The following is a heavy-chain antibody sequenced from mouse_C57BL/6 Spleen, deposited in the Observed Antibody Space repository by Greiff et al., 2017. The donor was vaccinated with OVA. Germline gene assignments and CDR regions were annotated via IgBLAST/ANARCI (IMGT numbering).Heavy chain of an antibody. V-gene: IGHV1-69*01. CDR2: IDPSDIYT. J-gene: IGHJ4*01. CDR3: ARKGYYGSSYAMDY. D-gene: IGHD1-1*01. Sequence: VQLQQPGAELVMPGASVKLSCKASGYTFTSYWMHWVKQRPGQGLEWIGEIDPSDIYTNYNQKFKGKSTLTVDKSSSTAYMQLSSLTSEDSAVYYCARKGYYGSSYAMDYWGQGTSVTVSS. CDR1: GYTFTSYW.